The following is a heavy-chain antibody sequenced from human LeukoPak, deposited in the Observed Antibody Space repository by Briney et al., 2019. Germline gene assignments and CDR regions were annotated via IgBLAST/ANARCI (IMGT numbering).Heavy chain of an antibody. D-gene: IGHD3-10*01. CDR3: ARADVWFGEIGRFDY. J-gene: IGHJ4*02. Sequence: SETLSLTCAVSGGSISSGGYSWSWIRQPPGKGLEWIGYIYHSGSTYYNPSLKSRVTISVDRSKNQFSLKLSSVTAADTAVYYCARADVWFGEIGRFDYWGQGTLVTASS. V-gene: IGHV4-30-2*01. CDR2: IYHSGST. CDR1: GGSISSGGYS.